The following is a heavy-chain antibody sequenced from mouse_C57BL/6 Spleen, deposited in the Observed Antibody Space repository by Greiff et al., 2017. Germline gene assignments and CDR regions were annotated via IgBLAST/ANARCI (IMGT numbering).Heavy chain of an antibody. CDR3: ARSGEGDYAMDY. V-gene: IGHV1-82*01. Sequence: VQLQQSGPELVKPGASVKISCKASGYAFRSSWMNWVKQRPGKGLEWIGRIYPGDGDTNSNGKFKGKATLTADTSSSTAYMQLSTLTSEDSAVYVCARSGEGDYAMDYWGQGTSVTVSS. CDR1: GYAFRSSW. CDR2: IYPGDGDT. J-gene: IGHJ4*01. D-gene: IGHD3-2*02.